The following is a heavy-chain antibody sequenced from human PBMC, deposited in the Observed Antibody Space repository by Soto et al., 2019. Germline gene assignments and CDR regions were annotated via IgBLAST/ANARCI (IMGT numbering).Heavy chain of an antibody. J-gene: IGHJ4*02. D-gene: IGHD5-12*01. CDR3: TRHTGYDSSLDY. CDR2: IDPSDSYT. CDR1: GYTFTGHW. V-gene: IGHV5-10-1*01. Sequence: PGESLKISCQGSGYTFTGHWISWVRQMPGKGLEWMGRIDPSDSYTDYSPTVQGHVTMSADKSINTAYLQWSSLQASDTAVYYRTRHTGYDSSLDYWGQGTLVTVSS.